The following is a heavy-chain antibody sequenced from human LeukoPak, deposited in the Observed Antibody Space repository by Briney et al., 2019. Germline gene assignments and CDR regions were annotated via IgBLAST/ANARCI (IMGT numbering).Heavy chain of an antibody. CDR2: IGIKAYGGAI. J-gene: IGHJ4*02. V-gene: IGHV3-49*04. D-gene: IGHD4-17*01. CDR1: GFTFGDYA. Sequence: GGSLRLSCTASGFTFGDYAMNWVRQAPGKGLEWVSFIGIKAYGGAIEYAASVKGRFTISRDDSKTTAYLQMNSLKTEDTAVYYCTRDGSMTYGDYRLFDYWGQGTLVSVSS. CDR3: TRDGSMTYGDYRLFDY.